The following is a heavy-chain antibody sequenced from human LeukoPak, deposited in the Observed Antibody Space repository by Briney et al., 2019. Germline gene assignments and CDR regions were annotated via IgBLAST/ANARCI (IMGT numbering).Heavy chain of an antibody. CDR1: GFTFSNHA. D-gene: IGHD2-15*01. CDR2: ISGSGRTT. Sequence: GGSLRLSCAASGFTFSNHAMSWVRQTPGKGLQWVSVISGSGRTTEYADSVKGRFTISRDNSKHTLSLQMNSLRVEDTAIYYCAKNVVVKRYIDYWGQGTLVTVSS. J-gene: IGHJ4*02. V-gene: IGHV3-23*01. CDR3: AKNVVVKRYIDY.